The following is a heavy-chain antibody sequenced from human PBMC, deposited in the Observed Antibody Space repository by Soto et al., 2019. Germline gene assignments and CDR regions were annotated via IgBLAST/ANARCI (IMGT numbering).Heavy chain of an antibody. CDR3: AHIDPEIVTVGGHGGFDY. V-gene: IGHV2-5*02. CDR2: IYWDDDK. Sequence: QITLKESGPTLVRPPQTLTLTCTFSGFSLTSGVGVGWIRQPPGKALEWLALIYWDDDKRYSPSLKNRLTITKDTSKTHVVLTMTNVGPVDTATYFCAHIDPEIVTVGGHGGFDYWGQGTLVTVSS. D-gene: IGHD5-12*01. CDR1: GFSLTSGVG. J-gene: IGHJ4*02.